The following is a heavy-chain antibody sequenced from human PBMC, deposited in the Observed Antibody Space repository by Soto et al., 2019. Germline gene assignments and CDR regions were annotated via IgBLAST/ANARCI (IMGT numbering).Heavy chain of an antibody. CDR1: GGSISSSSYY. CDR2: IYYSGST. D-gene: IGHD6-13*01. J-gene: IGHJ5*02. Sequence: PSETLSLTCTVSGGSISSSSYYWGWIRQPPGKGLEWIGSIYYSGSTYYNPSLKSRVTISVDTSKNQFSLKLSSVTAADTAVYYCARTPRLKLSQQKESNWFDPWGQGTLVTVSS. V-gene: IGHV4-39*01. CDR3: ARTPRLKLSQQKESNWFDP.